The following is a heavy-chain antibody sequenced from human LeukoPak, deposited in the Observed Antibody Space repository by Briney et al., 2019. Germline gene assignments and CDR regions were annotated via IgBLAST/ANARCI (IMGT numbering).Heavy chain of an antibody. D-gene: IGHD2-15*01. CDR2: IYDSGST. J-gene: IGHJ3*02. CDR3: ARDCSGGSCHGAFDI. V-gene: IGHV4-30-4*08. CDR1: GGSISSGGYY. Sequence: SQTLSLTCTVSGGSISSGGYYWSWIRQPPGKGLEWIGYIYDSGSTYYNPSLKSRITISVDTSENRFSLKLSSVTATDTAVYYCARDCSGGSCHGAFDIWGQGTMVTVSS.